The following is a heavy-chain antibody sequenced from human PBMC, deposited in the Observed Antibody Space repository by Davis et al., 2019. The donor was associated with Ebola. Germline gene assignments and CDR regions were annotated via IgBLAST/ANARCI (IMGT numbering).Heavy chain of an antibody. CDR1: GGTFSSYA. CDR2: IIPIFGTA. J-gene: IGHJ6*02. V-gene: IGHV1-69*06. Sequence: AASVKVSCKASGGTFSSYAISWVRQAPGQGLEWMGGIIPIFGTANYAQKFQGRVTITADKSTSTAYMELSSLRSDDTAVYYCAREYGDYGSLYYYGMDVWGQGTTVTVSS. CDR3: AREYGDYGSLYYYGMDV. D-gene: IGHD4-17*01.